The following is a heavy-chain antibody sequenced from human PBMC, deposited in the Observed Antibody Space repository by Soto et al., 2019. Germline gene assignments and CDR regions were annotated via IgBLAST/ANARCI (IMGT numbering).Heavy chain of an antibody. CDR1: GITFSSYA. D-gene: IGHD3-10*01. CDR3: ASTSGTMVGGVADY. CDR2: ISGSGTST. J-gene: IGHJ4*02. Sequence: EVQLLESGGGLVQPGGSLRLSCAASGITFSSYAMSYLRQAPAEGLAWVSAISGSGTSTYYSYSGRGRFTISRDNSKNTLSLQMNSLGAEDTAVYSCASTSGTMVGGVADYWGQGTLVTVSS. V-gene: IGHV3-23*01.